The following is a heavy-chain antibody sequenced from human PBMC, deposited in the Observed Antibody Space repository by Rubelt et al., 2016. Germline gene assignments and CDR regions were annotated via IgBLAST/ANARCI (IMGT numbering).Heavy chain of an antibody. D-gene: IGHD6-19*01. CDR3: ASSSGWYFDY. V-gene: IGHV3-30*04. CDR2: VSYDGTNK. CDR1: GFTFSSYA. Sequence: QVQLVESGGGVVQPGRSLRLSCAASGFTFSSYAMHWVRQDPGKGLAWVAVVSYDGTNKYYADSVKGRFTISRDNSKNTLYLQMNSLRAEDTAVYYCASSSGWYFDYWGQGTLVTVSS. J-gene: IGHJ4*02.